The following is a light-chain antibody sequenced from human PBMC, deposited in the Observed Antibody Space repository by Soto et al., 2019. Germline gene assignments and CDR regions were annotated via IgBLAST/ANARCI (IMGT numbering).Light chain of an antibody. CDR1: QSISSW. J-gene: IGKJ4*01. CDR2: DTF. V-gene: IGKV1-5*01. Sequence: DIQMTQSPSSLSASVGDRVSLTCRASQSISSWLAWYQQKPGKAPKLLMFDTFSLESGVPSRFSGSRSGTELTLTISSLQPDDYANYYCQQYSSYSPLTFGGGTKVDI. CDR3: QQYSSYSPLT.